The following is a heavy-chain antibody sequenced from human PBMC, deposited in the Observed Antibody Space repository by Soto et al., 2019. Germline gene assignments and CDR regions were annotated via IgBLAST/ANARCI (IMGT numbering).Heavy chain of an antibody. CDR1: GGSISSPNFY. Sequence: SETLSLTCTVSGGSISSPNFYWSWIRQHPGKGLEWIGHIYYNGTTYYNPTLKSRVTISVDTSKNQFSLKLSSVTAADTAVYYCARFIYYGSGSYYFDYWGQGTLVTVSS. J-gene: IGHJ4*02. D-gene: IGHD3-10*01. V-gene: IGHV4-30-4*08. CDR3: ARFIYYGSGSYYFDY. CDR2: IYYNGTT.